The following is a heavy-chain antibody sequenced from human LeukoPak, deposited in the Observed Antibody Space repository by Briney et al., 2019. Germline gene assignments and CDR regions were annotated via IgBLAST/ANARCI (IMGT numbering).Heavy chain of an antibody. V-gene: IGHV1-18*01. CDR1: GYTFTSYG. CDR2: ISAYNGNT. Sequence: ASVKVSCKASGYTFTSYGISWVRQAPGQGLEWMGWISAYNGNTNYAQKLQGRVTMTTDTSTSTAYMELRSLRSDDTAVYYCARDSEAAAGDTQVAFDIWRQGTMVTVSS. CDR3: ARDSEAAAGDTQVAFDI. J-gene: IGHJ3*02. D-gene: IGHD6-13*01.